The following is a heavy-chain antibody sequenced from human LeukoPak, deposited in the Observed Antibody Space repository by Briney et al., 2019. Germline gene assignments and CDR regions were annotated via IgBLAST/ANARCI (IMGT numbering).Heavy chain of an antibody. CDR2: INHSGST. CDR3: ARERRGRLDGMDV. Sequence: SETLSLTCAVYGGSFSGYYWSWIRQPPGKGLEWIGEINHSGSTNYNPSLKSRVTISVDTSKNQFSLKLSSVTAADTAVYYCARERRGRLDGMDVWGQGTAVTVSS. J-gene: IGHJ6*02. CDR1: GGSFSGYY. V-gene: IGHV4-34*01. D-gene: IGHD4-11*01.